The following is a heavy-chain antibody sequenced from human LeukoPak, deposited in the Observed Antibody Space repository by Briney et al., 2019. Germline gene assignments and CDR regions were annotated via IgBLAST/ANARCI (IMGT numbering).Heavy chain of an antibody. CDR3: ARDGCSSTSCPTRPENWFDP. Sequence: ASVKVSCKASGYTFTSYGISWVRQAPGQGLEWMGWISAYNGNTNYAQKLQCRVTMTTDTSTSTAYMELRSLRSDDTAVYYCARDGCSSTSCPTRPENWFDPWGQGTLVTVSS. V-gene: IGHV1-18*01. J-gene: IGHJ5*02. CDR1: GYTFTSYG. D-gene: IGHD2-2*01. CDR2: ISAYNGNT.